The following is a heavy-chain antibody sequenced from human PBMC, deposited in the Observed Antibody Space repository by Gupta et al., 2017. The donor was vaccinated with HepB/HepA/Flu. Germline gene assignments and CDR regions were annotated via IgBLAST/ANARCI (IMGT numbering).Heavy chain of an antibody. CDR2: INHSGST. D-gene: IGHD3-22*01. CDR1: GRSFRGYC. V-gene: IGHV4-34*01. Sequence: QVLLQQLGAGLMTPPATLYLPCTVAGRSFRGYCWSWIRQPPGKGLEWIGEINHSGSTNYNPSLKSRVTISVDTSKNQFSLKLSSVTAADTAVYYCARSSGYYSYYFDYWGQGTLVTVSS. CDR3: ARSSGYYSYYFDY. J-gene: IGHJ4*02.